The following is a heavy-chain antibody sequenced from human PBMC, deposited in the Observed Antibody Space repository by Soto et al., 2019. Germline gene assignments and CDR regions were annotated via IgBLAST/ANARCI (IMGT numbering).Heavy chain of an antibody. CDR2: ISGSGGST. CDR3: AKAPVTVVATTELDY. CDR1: GFTFSSYA. D-gene: IGHD5-12*01. J-gene: IGHJ4*02. V-gene: IGHV3-23*01. Sequence: PVGSLRLSCAASGFTFSSYAMSWVRQAPGKGLEWVSAISGSGGSTYYADSVKGRFTISRDNSKNTLYLQMNSLRAEDTAVYYCAKAPVTVVATTELDYWGQGTLVTVSS.